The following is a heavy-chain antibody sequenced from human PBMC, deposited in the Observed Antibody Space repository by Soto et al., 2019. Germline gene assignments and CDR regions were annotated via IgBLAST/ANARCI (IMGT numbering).Heavy chain of an antibody. V-gene: IGHV4-39*01. CDR2: IYYSGST. CDR3: ARQGTTVTKDDYYYYMDV. J-gene: IGHJ6*03. CDR1: GASISSSSYY. D-gene: IGHD4-17*01. Sequence: QLQLQESGPGLVKPSETLSLTCTVSGASISSSSYYWGWIRQPPGKGLEWIGSIYYSGSTYYNPSLKSRVTISVDTSKNQFSLKLSSVTAADTAVYYCARQGTTVTKDDYYYYMDVWGKGTTVTVSS.